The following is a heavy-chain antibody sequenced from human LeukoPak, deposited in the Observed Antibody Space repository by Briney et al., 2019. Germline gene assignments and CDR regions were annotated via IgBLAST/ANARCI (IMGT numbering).Heavy chain of an antibody. Sequence: SETLSLTCAVYGGSFSGYYWSWIRQPPGKGLEWIGEINHSGSTNYNPSLKSRVTISVDTSKNQFSLKLSSVTAADTAVYYCARFRIGGIVVVPAYDYWGQGTLVTVSS. J-gene: IGHJ4*02. CDR2: INHSGST. CDR3: ARFRIGGIVVVPAYDY. D-gene: IGHD2-2*01. V-gene: IGHV4-34*01. CDR1: GGSFSGYY.